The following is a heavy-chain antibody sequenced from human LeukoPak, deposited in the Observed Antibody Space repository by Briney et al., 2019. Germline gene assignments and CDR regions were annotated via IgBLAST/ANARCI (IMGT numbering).Heavy chain of an antibody. Sequence: PSETLSLTCAVYGGSFSGYYWSWIRQPPGKGLEWIGEINHSGSTNYNPSLKSRVTISVDTSKNQFSLKLSSVTAADTAVYYCARKLGYCSSTSCYQNRRYYYYMDVWGKGTTVTVSS. J-gene: IGHJ6*03. D-gene: IGHD2-2*01. CDR1: GGSFSGYY. CDR3: ARKLGYCSSTSCYQNRRYYYYMDV. CDR2: INHSGST. V-gene: IGHV4-34*01.